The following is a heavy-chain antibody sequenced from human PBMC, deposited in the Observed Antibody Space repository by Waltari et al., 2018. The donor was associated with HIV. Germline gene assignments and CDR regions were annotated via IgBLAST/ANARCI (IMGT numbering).Heavy chain of an antibody. V-gene: IGHV1-2*06. CDR3: ARDRSLTTTVTRLDS. J-gene: IGHJ4*02. D-gene: IGHD4-17*01. Sequence: QVQLVQSGAEVEKPGASVTVSCQASGYTFTGYYIHWVRQAPGQGLEWMGQINPNSGGTHYAQKFQGRVSMTRDTSTSTAYMELSRLRSDDTAVYYCARDRSLTTTVTRLDSWGQGTLVTVSS. CDR1: GYTFTGYY. CDR2: INPNSGGT.